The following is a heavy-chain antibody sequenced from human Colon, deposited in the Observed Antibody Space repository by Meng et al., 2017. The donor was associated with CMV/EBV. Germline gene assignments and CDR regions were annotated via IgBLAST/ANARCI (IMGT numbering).Heavy chain of an antibody. Sequence: SETLSLTCTVSDGSISSSSYYWGWIRQSPGKGLEWIGSIYYLGTTYYNPSLKSRVTISFDTSKNQFSLSLTSVTAADTAVYYCARDNTIVVPSDAFDIWGQGTLVTVSS. CDR2: IYYLGTT. J-gene: IGHJ3*02. V-gene: IGHV4-39*07. CDR3: ARDNTIVVPSDAFDI. D-gene: IGHD3-22*01. CDR1: DGSISSSSYY.